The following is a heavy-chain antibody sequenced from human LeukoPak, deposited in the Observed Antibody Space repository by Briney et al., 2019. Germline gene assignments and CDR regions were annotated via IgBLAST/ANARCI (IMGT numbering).Heavy chain of an antibody. Sequence: GASVTVSCKASGYTFTSYGISWVRQAPGQGLEWMGWISAYNGNTNYAQKLQGRVTMTTDTSTSTAYMELRSLRSDDTAVYYCARDQKVGATKVLDFDYWGQGTLVTVSS. D-gene: IGHD1-26*01. J-gene: IGHJ4*02. CDR1: GYTFTSYG. CDR2: ISAYNGNT. CDR3: ARDQKVGATKVLDFDY. V-gene: IGHV1-18*01.